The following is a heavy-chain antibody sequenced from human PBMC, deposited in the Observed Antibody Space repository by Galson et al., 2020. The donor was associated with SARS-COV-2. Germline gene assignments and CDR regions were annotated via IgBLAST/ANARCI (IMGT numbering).Heavy chain of an antibody. V-gene: IGHV1-24*01. CDR2: FDPEDGET. CDR1: GYTLTELS. CDR3: ATALAIVVVPAAIQPSPDYYYGMVV. J-gene: IGHJ6*02. Sequence: ASVKVSCKVSGYTLTELSMHWVRQAPGKGLEWMGGFDPEDGETIYAQKFQGRVTMTEDTSTDTAYMELSSLRSEDTAVYYCATALAIVVVPAAIQPSPDYYYGMVVWGQGTTVTVS. D-gene: IGHD2-2*01.